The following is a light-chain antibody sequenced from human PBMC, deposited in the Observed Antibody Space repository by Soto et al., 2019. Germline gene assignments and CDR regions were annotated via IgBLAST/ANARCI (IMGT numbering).Light chain of an antibody. J-gene: IGLJ1*01. V-gene: IGLV3-21*02. CDR2: DDS. CDR1: NIVTKS. Sequence: SYELTQPPSVSVAPGQTARITCGGNNIVTKSVHWYQQKPGQAPVVVAYDDSDRPSGIPERFSGSNSGNTATLTISSVEAGDEADYYCQVWDSGSDHDVFGAGTKVTVL. CDR3: QVWDSGSDHDV.